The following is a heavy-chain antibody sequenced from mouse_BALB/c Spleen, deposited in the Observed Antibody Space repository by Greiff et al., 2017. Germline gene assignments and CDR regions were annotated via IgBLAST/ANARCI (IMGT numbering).Heavy chain of an antibody. D-gene: IGHD2-4*01. Sequence: LQESGAELAKPGASVKMSCKASGYTFTSYWMHWVKQRPGQGLEWIGYINPSTGYTEYNQKFKDKATLTADKSSSTAYMQLSSLTSEDSAVYYCARRPMITTGAMDYWGQGTSVTVSS. V-gene: IGHV1-7*01. CDR3: ARRPMITTGAMDY. CDR1: GYTFTSYW. J-gene: IGHJ4*01. CDR2: INPSTGYT.